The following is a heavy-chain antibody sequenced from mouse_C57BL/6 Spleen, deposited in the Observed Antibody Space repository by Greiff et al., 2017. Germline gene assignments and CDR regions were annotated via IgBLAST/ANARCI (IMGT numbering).Heavy chain of an antibody. CDR1: GFTFSSYA. CDR2: ISSGGDYL. Sequence: EVKVVESGEGLVKPGGSLKLSCAASGFTFSSYAMSWVRQTPEKRLEWVAYISSGGDYLYYADTVKGRFTISRDNARKTLYLQMSSLKSEDTSMYYCTREAYFDYWGQGTTLTFSS. V-gene: IGHV5-9-1*02. CDR3: TREAYFDY. J-gene: IGHJ2*01.